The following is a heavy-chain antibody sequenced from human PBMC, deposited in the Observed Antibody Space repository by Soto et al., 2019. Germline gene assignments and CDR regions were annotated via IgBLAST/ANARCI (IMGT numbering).Heavy chain of an antibody. CDR1: GGTISTYH. D-gene: IGHD2-15*01. Sequence: SLTCTFSGGTISTYHGSWFRKIPGKRLEWIAYTSYRGNTYYNPSLRGRLTISVDTSKNQFSLNLTSVTAADTAVYYCARTPHPGFRHWFDPCAQPTLGTVSS. CDR2: TSYRGNT. V-gene: IGHV4-59*12. J-gene: IGHJ5*01. CDR3: ARTPHPGFRHWFDP.